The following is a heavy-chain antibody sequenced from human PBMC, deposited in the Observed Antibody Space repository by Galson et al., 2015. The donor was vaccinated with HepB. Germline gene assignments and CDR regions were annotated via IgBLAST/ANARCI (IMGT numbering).Heavy chain of an antibody. CDR1: GYTFTSYG. V-gene: IGHV1-18*01. CDR2: ISAYNGNT. CDR3: ARVDYGDYYYYGMDV. D-gene: IGHD4-17*01. Sequence: SVKVSCKASGYTFTSYGISWVRQAPGQGLEWMGWISAYNGNTNYAQKLQGRVTMTTDTSTSTAYMELRSLRSDDTAVYYCARVDYGDYYYYGMDVWGQGTTVTVSS. J-gene: IGHJ6*02.